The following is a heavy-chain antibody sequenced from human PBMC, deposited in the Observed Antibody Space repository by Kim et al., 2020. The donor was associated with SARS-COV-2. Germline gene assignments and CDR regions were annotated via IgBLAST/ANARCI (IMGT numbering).Heavy chain of an antibody. CDR2: ST. J-gene: IGHJ3*02. Sequence: STSYAQKFQGRVTMTRDTSTSTVYMELSSLRSEDTAVYYCASGANAFDIWGQGTMVTVSS. V-gene: IGHV1-46*01. D-gene: IGHD1-26*01. CDR3: ASGANAFDI.